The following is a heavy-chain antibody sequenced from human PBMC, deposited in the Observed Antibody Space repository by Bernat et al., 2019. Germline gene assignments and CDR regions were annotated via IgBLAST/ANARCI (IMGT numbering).Heavy chain of an antibody. CDR1: GFTFNTYW. CDR2: IKQDGSEN. D-gene: IGHD3-10*01. Sequence: EVQLVESGGGLVQPGGSLRLSCEASGFTFNTYWMSWVRQAPGKGLEWVANIKQDGSENSYWDAGTGRFTISRDNAKNSLYLQMNSLRAEDTAVYYCARALPQRVLLWFRESSVMDVWGKGTTVTVSS. V-gene: IGHV3-7*03. CDR3: ARALPQRVLLWFRESSVMDV. J-gene: IGHJ6*04.